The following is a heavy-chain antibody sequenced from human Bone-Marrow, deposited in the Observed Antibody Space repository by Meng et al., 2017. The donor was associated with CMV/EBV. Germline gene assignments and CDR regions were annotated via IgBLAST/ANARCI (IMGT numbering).Heavy chain of an antibody. J-gene: IGHJ5*02. D-gene: IGHD2-2*01. CDR2: IYYTGNT. CDR3: ARGNFDIVVVPAAIGGWFDP. CDR1: GGSISSYF. Sequence: SETLSLTCTVSGGSISSYFWSWIRQPPGKGLEWIGFIYYTGNTHYNPSLKSRVTISLDTSKNQFSLKLRSVTAADTAVYYCARGNFDIVVVPAAIGGWFDPWGQGTLVTVSS. V-gene: IGHV4-59*01.